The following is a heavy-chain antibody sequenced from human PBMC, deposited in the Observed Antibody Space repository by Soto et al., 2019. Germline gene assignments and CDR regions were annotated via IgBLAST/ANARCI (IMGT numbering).Heavy chain of an antibody. CDR2: IYTSGTT. V-gene: IGHV4-4*07. Sequence: ETLSLTCSVSGRSMSGYYWSWIRQPAGERLEWIGRIYTSGTTDFNPSLKGRVTMSVDTSKNQFSLKLTSVTAADTALYYCAREDYYDTGYYVVWGQGTQVTVSS. D-gene: IGHD3-9*01. J-gene: IGHJ4*02. CDR1: GRSMSGYY. CDR3: AREDYYDTGYYVV.